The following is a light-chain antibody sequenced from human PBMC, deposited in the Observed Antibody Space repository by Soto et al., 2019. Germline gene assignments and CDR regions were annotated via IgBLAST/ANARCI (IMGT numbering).Light chain of an antibody. CDR1: QSVSSIY. J-gene: IGKJ1*01. CDR2: GAS. CDR3: QQYGSSSWT. V-gene: IGKV3-20*01. Sequence: EIVLTQSPGTLSLSPGERATLSCRASQSVSSIYLAWYQHKPGQAPRRLMYGASSRATGIPDRFSGSGSGTDFTLTISRLEPEDFAVYYCQQYGSSSWTFGRGTTVEIK.